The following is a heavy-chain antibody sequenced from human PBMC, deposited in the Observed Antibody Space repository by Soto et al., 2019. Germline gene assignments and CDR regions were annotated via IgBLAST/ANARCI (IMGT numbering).Heavy chain of an antibody. CDR3: ARDYYDSSGLGWFDP. V-gene: IGHV3-30-3*01. Sequence: PGGSLRLSCAASGFTFSSYAMHWVRQAPGKGLEWVAVISYDGSNKYYADSVKGRFTISRDNSKNTLYLQMNSLRAEDTAVYYCARDYYDSSGLGWFDPWGQGTLVTVS. J-gene: IGHJ5*02. CDR1: GFTFSSYA. CDR2: ISYDGSNK. D-gene: IGHD3-22*01.